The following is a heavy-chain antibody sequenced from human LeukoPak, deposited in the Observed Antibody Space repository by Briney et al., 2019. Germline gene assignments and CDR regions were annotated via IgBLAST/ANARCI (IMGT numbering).Heavy chain of an antibody. CDR3: AKGGAPIFGVVLVMPLFDY. CDR2: ISGSGGST. D-gene: IGHD3-3*01. Sequence: GGSLRLSCAASGFTFSSYAMSWVRQAPGKGLEWVSAISGSGGSTYYADAVKGRFTISRDNSQNPLYLQMTSLRAEDTAVYYCAKGGAPIFGVVLVMPLFDYWGQGTLVTVSS. V-gene: IGHV3-23*01. J-gene: IGHJ4*02. CDR1: GFTFSSYA.